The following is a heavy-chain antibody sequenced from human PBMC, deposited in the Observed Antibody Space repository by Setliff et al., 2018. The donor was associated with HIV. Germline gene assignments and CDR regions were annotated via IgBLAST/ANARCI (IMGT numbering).Heavy chain of an antibody. D-gene: IGHD2-2*01. V-gene: IGHV3-23*01. CDR1: GFTFSSYG. CDR2: IDPSGSRI. CDR3: AKVDNGPCTSASCRDFDY. J-gene: IGHJ4*02. Sequence: GGSLRLSCTASGFTFSSYGMSWVRQVPGKGLEWVSAIDPSGSRIFYSDSVKGRFTISRDNSKNTLYLQMNSLTAEDTAVYYCAKVDNGPCTSASCRDFDYWGQGTLVTVSS.